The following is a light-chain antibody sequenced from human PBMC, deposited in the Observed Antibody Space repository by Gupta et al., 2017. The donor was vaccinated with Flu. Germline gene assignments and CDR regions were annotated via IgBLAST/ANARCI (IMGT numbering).Light chain of an antibody. CDR2: LAS. CDR1: QSLLHINGYNY. V-gene: IGKV2-28*01. CDR3: SQSLETPPT. Sequence: ETVMTQSPPALSVTPGEAAPISCRSSQSLLHINGYNYLDWYLQKPGQPPQLLIYLASNRASGVPDSFSGSGSGTTFTLKIIRVDADDVGIYYCSQSLETPPTFGQGTKVEI. J-gene: IGKJ1*01.